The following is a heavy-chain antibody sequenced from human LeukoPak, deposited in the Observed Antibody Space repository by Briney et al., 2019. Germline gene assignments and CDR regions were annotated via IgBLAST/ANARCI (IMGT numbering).Heavy chain of an antibody. V-gene: IGHV4-59*01. Sequence: SETLSLTCTVSGGSISSYYWSWIRQPPGKGLEWIGYIYYSGSTNYNPSLKSRVTISVDTSKNQFSLKLSSVTAADTAVYYCARDTSGYYAYWGQGTLVTVSS. CDR2: IYYSGST. CDR1: GGSISSYY. J-gene: IGHJ4*02. D-gene: IGHD3-3*01. CDR3: ARDTSGYYAY.